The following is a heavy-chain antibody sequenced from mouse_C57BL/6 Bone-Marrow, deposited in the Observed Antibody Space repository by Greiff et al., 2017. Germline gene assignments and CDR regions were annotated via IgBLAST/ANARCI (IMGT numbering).Heavy chain of an antibody. Sequence: QVQLQQPGAELVKPGASVKLSCKASGYTFTSYWMHWVKQRPGQGLEWIGMIHPNSGSTNYNEKFKSKATLTVDKSSSTAYMQLSSLTSEDSAVYYCARDHYYGSRGRVWGTGTTVTVSS. J-gene: IGHJ1*03. CDR3: ARDHYYGSRGRV. V-gene: IGHV1-64*01. CDR2: IHPNSGST. D-gene: IGHD1-1*01. CDR1: GYTFTSYW.